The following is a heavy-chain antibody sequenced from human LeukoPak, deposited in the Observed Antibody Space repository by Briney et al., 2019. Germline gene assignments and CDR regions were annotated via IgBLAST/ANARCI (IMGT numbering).Heavy chain of an antibody. Sequence: GESLKISCAASGFSVNSNYMTWVHQAPGKGLEWVSVLYTGGNTYYAESVQGRFSISRDNSRNTLYLQMNSLRAEDTAVYYCARGFYFVGRQPAYAFDFWGLGTLVTVSS. CDR2: LYTGGNT. CDR3: ARGFYFVGRQPAYAFDF. J-gene: IGHJ4*02. D-gene: IGHD3-10*02. V-gene: IGHV3-53*01. CDR1: GFSVNSNY.